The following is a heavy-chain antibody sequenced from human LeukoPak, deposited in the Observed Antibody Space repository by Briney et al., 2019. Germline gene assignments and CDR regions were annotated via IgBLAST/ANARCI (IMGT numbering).Heavy chain of an antibody. CDR2: MNANSGGT. CDR1: GYTFTGYY. V-gene: IGHV1-2*02. D-gene: IGHD3-22*01. J-gene: IGHJ3*02. Sequence: ASVKVSCKASGYTFTGYYMHWVRQAPGQGLEWMGWMNANSGGTNYAQKFQGRVTMTRDTSISTAYMELSRLRSDDTAVYYCARNYDSSGTDAFDIWVQGTMVTVSS. CDR3: ARNYDSSGTDAFDI.